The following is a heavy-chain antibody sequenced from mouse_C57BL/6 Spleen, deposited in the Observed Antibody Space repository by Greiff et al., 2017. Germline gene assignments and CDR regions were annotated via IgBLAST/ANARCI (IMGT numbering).Heavy chain of an antibody. CDR3: ARDDYAYYFDY. V-gene: IGHV1-80*01. J-gene: IGHJ2*01. Sequence: VQLQQSGAELVKPGASVKISCKASGYAFSSYWMNWVKQRPGKGLEWIGQIYPGDGDTNYNGKFKGKATLTADKSSSTAYMQLSSLTSEDSAVYFCARDDYAYYFDYWGQGTTLTVSS. CDR1: GYAFSSYW. CDR2: IYPGDGDT. D-gene: IGHD2-4*01.